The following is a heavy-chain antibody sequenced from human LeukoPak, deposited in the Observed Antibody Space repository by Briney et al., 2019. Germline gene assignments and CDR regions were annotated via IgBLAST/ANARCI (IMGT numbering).Heavy chain of an antibody. Sequence: ASVNVSCKASGYTFTGYYMHWVRQAPGQGLEWMGRINPNSGGTNYAQKFQGRVTMTRDTSISTAYMELSRLRSDDTAVYYCARDVGPTAMVTANNYYYGMDVWGQGTTVTVSS. J-gene: IGHJ6*02. CDR1: GYTFTGYY. CDR2: INPNSGGT. V-gene: IGHV1-2*06. D-gene: IGHD5-18*01. CDR3: ARDVGPTAMVTANNYYYGMDV.